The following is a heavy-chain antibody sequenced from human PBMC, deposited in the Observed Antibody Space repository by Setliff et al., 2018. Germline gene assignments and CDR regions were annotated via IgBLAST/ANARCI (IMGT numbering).Heavy chain of an antibody. Sequence: ASVKVSCKASGYTFTSYDINWVRQATGQGLEWMGWMNPNSGNTGYAQKFQGRVTMTRNTSISTAYMELSSLRSEDTAVYYCARGGKATGYGGGGAFDIWGQGTMVTVSS. CDR2: MNPNSGNT. V-gene: IGHV1-8*02. D-gene: IGHD6-25*01. J-gene: IGHJ3*02. CDR3: ARGGKATGYGGGGAFDI. CDR1: GYTFTSYD.